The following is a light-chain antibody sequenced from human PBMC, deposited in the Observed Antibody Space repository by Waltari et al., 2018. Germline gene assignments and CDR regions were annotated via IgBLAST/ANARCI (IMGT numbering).Light chain of an antibody. J-gene: IGLJ3*02. Sequence: QSALTQPASVSGSPGQSITISCTGTSSDVGAYKYVSWYQQDPGKAPKLMIYEVSNRPSGVSNRFSGSKSGNTASLTISGLQAEDEADYYCSSYTTSSTPNWVFGGGTKLTVL. CDR3: SSYTTSSTPNWV. CDR1: SSDVGAYKY. CDR2: EVS. V-gene: IGLV2-14*01.